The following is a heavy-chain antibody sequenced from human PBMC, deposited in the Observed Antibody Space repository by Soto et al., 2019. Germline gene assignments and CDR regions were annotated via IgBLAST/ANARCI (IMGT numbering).Heavy chain of an antibody. CDR2: IYHSGST. CDR3: ARGYYDYVWGSYGRQTYIDY. J-gene: IGHJ4*02. CDR1: GGSISSGGYS. D-gene: IGHD3-16*01. V-gene: IGHV4-30-2*01. Sequence: QLQLQESGSGLVKPSQTLSLTCAVSGGSISSGGYSWSWIRQPPGKGLEWIGYIYHSGSTYYNPSLKSRVTISVDRSKNQFSLKLSSVTAADTAVYYCARGYYDYVWGSYGRQTYIDYWGQGTLVTVSS.